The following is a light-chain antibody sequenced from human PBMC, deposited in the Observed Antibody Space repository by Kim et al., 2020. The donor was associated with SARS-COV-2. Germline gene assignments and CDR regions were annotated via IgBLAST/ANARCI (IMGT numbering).Light chain of an antibody. Sequence: ASVGDWVTIACRASQDIANYLAWYQQKPGKVPKLLVYAASALKSGVPSRFSGNRSGTDFTLTISNLQPEDVATYYCQKYDSAPWTFGQGTKVDIK. J-gene: IGKJ1*01. V-gene: IGKV1-27*01. CDR3: QKYDSAPWT. CDR1: QDIANY. CDR2: AAS.